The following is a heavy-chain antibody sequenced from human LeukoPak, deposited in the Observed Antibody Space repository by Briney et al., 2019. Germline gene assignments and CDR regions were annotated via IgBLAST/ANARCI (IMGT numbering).Heavy chain of an antibody. CDR3: ARVVGAGYFDL. D-gene: IGHD1-26*01. CDR1: GFTFGSYS. Sequence: PGGSLRLSCAASGFTFGSYSMNWVRQAPGKGLEWVSYISSSSSTIYYADSVKGRFTISRDNAKNSLYLQMNSLRAEDTAVYYCARVVGAGYFDLWGRGTLVTVSS. CDR2: ISSSSSTI. V-gene: IGHV3-48*01. J-gene: IGHJ2*01.